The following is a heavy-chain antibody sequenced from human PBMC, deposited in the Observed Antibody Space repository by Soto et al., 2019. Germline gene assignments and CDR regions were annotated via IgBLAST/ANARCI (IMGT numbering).Heavy chain of an antibody. CDR2: IMPVFPTP. J-gene: IGHJ6*02. CDR3: ARDKDRLQLGGNYYYILDV. CDR1: GGTFSTSA. D-gene: IGHD1-1*01. Sequence: QVQLVQSGAEVKKPGSSVKVSCKASGGTFSTSAISWVRQAPGQGLEGVGGIMPVFPTPDYAQNFQGRVTITADESTTTAYLELTSLRADDTAVYYCARDKDRLQLGGNYYYILDVWGQGTAITVSS. V-gene: IGHV1-69*12.